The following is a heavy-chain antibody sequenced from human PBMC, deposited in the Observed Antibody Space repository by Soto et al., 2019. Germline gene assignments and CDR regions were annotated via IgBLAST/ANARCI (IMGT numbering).Heavy chain of an antibody. V-gene: IGHV1-18*01. D-gene: IGHD3-16*01. Sequence: QVQLVQSGAEVTKPGASVKVSCKTSGYPVSTYGLSWVRQAPGQGLEGMGWSVANMGNTIYAQKFQGRVTMYTDRSTHTAYMELRSLTSDDSALYYCARVAGDVWGNRLFDNWGQGTLVTVS. J-gene: IGHJ4*02. CDR1: GYPVSTYG. CDR3: ARVAGDVWGNRLFDN. CDR2: SVANMGNT.